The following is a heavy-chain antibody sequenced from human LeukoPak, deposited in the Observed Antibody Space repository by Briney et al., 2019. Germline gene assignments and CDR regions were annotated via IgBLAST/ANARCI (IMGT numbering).Heavy chain of an antibody. CDR2: IYYRGST. Sequence: SETLSLTCTVSGASISGYYWSWIRQPPGKGLEWIGYIYYRGSTTYNPSLKSRVTMSVDTSKSQLSLRVSSVTAADTAVYYCARHRSSGDDYWGQGTLVTVSS. J-gene: IGHJ4*02. CDR1: GASISGYY. D-gene: IGHD6-25*01. CDR3: ARHRSSGDDY. V-gene: IGHV4-59*08.